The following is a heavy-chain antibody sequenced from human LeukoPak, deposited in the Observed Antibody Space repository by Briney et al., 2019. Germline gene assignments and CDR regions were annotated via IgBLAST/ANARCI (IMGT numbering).Heavy chain of an antibody. CDR2: INHSGST. Sequence: SETLSLTCAVYGGSFSGYYWSWIRQPPGKGLEWIGEINHSGSTNYNPSLKSRVTISVDTSKNQFSLKLSSVTAADTAVYYCARTGLGGNQDYWGQGTLVTVSS. J-gene: IGHJ4*02. D-gene: IGHD4-23*01. CDR3: ARTGLGGNQDY. CDR1: GGSFSGYY. V-gene: IGHV4-34*01.